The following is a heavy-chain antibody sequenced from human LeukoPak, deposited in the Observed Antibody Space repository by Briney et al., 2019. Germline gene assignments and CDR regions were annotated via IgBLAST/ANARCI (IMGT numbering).Heavy chain of an antibody. CDR2: ISGSGGST. Sequence: GGSLRLSCAASGFTFSSYAMSWVRQAPGKGLEWVSPISGSGGSTYYADSVKGRFTISRDNSKNTLYLQMNSLRAEDTAVYYCAKDQTGGRLVPAAIPFDYWGQGTLVTVSS. V-gene: IGHV3-23*01. J-gene: IGHJ4*02. D-gene: IGHD2-2*02. CDR1: GFTFSSYA. CDR3: AKDQTGGRLVPAAIPFDY.